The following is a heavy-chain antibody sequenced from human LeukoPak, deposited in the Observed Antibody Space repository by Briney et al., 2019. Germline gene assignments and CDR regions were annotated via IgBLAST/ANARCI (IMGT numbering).Heavy chain of an antibody. CDR3: AKDPTVAGTAEYFQN. D-gene: IGHD6-19*01. Sequence: PGRSLRLSCAASGSTFSSYAMSWVRQAPGKGLEWVSSISGSGGSTYYADSVKGRFTISRDNSKNTLYLQMNSLRAEDTAVYYCAKDPTVAGTAEYFQNWGQGTLVTVSS. V-gene: IGHV3-23*01. CDR1: GSTFSSYA. J-gene: IGHJ1*01. CDR2: ISGSGGST.